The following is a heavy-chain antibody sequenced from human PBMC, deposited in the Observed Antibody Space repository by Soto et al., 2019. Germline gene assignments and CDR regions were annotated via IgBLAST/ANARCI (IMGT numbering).Heavy chain of an antibody. CDR3: ARARTYYFGAGLDS. D-gene: IGHD3-10*01. CDR1: GYTLTSKA. CDR2: INAATGDT. V-gene: IGHV1-3*01. J-gene: IGHJ4*02. Sequence: QVQLVQSGAEVKKPGASVTVSCKASGYTLTSKAMHWVRQAPGQRLEWMGWINAATGDTNYSEKFQGRVTISRDTSANTTSIELSSLRSEDTAVYYCARARTYYFGAGLDSWGQGTLVTVSS.